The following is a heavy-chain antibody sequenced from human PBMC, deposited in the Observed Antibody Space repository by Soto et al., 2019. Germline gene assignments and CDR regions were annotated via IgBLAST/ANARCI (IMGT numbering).Heavy chain of an antibody. CDR3: GAAAALMGWFDP. D-gene: IGHD6-13*01. Sequence: SETLSLTCTVSCVSISSSSYYWGWIRHPPGKGLEWIGSIYYSGSTYYNPSLKSRVTISVDTSKKQFSLKLSSVTAADTAVYYCGAAAALMGWFDPSGQGTLVTVSS. CDR1: CVSISSSSYY. V-gene: IGHV4-39*01. CDR2: IYYSGST. J-gene: IGHJ5*02.